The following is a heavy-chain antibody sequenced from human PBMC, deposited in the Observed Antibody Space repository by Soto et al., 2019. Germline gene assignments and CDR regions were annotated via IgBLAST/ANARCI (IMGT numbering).Heavy chain of an antibody. V-gene: IGHV3-23*01. CDR3: AKASQDYYYYGMDV. CDR2: ISGSGGST. CDR1: GFTFSSYA. Sequence: LRLSCAASGFTFSSYAMSWVRQAPGKGLEWVSAISGSGGSTYYADSVKGRFTISRDNSKNTLYLQMNSLRAEDTAVYYCAKASQDYYYYGMDVWGQGTTVTVSS. J-gene: IGHJ6*02.